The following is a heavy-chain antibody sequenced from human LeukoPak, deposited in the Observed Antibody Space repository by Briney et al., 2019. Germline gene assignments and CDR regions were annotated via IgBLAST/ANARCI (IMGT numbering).Heavy chain of an antibody. CDR2: IKQDGSEK. CDR1: GFTLSCYW. CDR3: ATGPRLYYFDY. J-gene: IGHJ4*02. Sequence: GGPVSLFCAVSGFTLSCYWMRWLRQAPGKGGEWVADIKQDGSEKYYVDSVKGRFTISRDNAKNSLYLQMNSLRAEDTAVYYCATGPRLYYFDYWGKGTLVTVSS. V-gene: IGHV3-7*01.